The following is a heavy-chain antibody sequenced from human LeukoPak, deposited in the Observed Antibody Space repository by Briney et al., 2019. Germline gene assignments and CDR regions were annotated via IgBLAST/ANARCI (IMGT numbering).Heavy chain of an antibody. Sequence: SETLSLTCTVSGGSISSYYWSWIRQPPGEGLEWIGYIYYSGSTNYNPSLKSRVTISVDTSKNQFSLKLSSVTAADTAVYYCARHSAGPSYYDFWSGYYTIDAFDIWGQGTMVTVSS. J-gene: IGHJ3*02. CDR3: ARHSAGPSYYDFWSGYYTIDAFDI. D-gene: IGHD3-3*01. V-gene: IGHV4-59*08. CDR2: IYYSGST. CDR1: GGSISSYY.